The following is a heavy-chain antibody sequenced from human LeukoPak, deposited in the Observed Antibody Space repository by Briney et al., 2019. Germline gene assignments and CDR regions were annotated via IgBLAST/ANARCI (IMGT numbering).Heavy chain of an antibody. D-gene: IGHD1-14*01. CDR1: GFTFSNAW. CDR2: IKSKTDCGTT. J-gene: IGHJ6*03. V-gene: IGHV3-15*01. Sequence: PGGSLRLSCAASGFTFSNAWMSWVRQAPGKGLEWVGRIKSKTDCGTTDYAAPVKGRFTISRDDSKNTLYLQMNSLKTEDTAVYYCTTKGNRGDYYYYMDVWGKGTTVTVSS. CDR3: TTKGNRGDYYYYMDV.